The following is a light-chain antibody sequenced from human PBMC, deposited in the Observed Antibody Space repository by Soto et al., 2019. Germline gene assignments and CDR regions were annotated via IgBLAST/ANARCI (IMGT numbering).Light chain of an antibody. CDR3: QQRYNWPIT. CDR1: QSVSSN. Sequence: EIVMTQSPATLSVSTGERATLSCMASQSVSSNLAWYQQKPGQAPRLLIYGASTRATGIPARFSGSGSGTEFTLTISSLEPEDFSVYYCQQRYNWPITFGQGTRLEI. CDR2: GAS. J-gene: IGKJ5*01. V-gene: IGKV3-15*01.